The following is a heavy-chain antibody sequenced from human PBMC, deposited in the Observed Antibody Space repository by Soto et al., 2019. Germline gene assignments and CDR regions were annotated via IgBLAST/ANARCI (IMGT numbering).Heavy chain of an antibody. CDR3: ARDGSSWYYYGMDV. CDR1: GFTFSSYS. CDR2: ISSSSSYI. V-gene: IGHV3-21*01. D-gene: IGHD6-13*01. Sequence: CSLRLSCAASGFTFSSYSMNWVRQAPGKGLEWVSSISSSSSYIYYADSVKGRFTISRDNAKNSLYLQMNSLRAEDTAVYYCARDGSSWYYYGMDVWGQGTTVTVSS. J-gene: IGHJ6*02.